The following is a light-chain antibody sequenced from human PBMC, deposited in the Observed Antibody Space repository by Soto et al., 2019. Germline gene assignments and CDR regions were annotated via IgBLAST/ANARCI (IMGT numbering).Light chain of an antibody. V-gene: IGLV1-40*01. CDR3: QSYVSSLSAL. Sequence: QSVLTQPPSVSGAPGQRVTISCTGSSYNIGAGYDVHWYQQLPGTAPKLLIYGNSNRPSVVPDRFSGSKSGTSAFLANTGLQAEDESDYYVQSYVSSLSALFGTGTKVTVL. J-gene: IGLJ1*01. CDR1: SYNIGAGYD. CDR2: GNS.